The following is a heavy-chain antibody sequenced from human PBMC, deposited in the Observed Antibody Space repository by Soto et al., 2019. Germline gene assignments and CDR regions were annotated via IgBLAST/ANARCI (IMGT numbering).Heavy chain of an antibody. D-gene: IGHD6-6*01. Sequence: SETLSLTCTVSGGSISSGGYYWSWIRQHPGKGLEWIGYIYYSGSTYYNPSLKSRVTISVDTSKNQFSLKLSSVTAADTAVYYCARDYSSSSSYYYYGMDVWGQGTTVTVSS. V-gene: IGHV4-31*03. J-gene: IGHJ6*02. CDR2: IYYSGST. CDR3: ARDYSSSSSYYYYGMDV. CDR1: GGSISSGGYY.